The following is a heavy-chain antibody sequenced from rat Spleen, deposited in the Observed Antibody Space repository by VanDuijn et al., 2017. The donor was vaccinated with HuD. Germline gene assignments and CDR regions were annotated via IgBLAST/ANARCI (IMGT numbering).Heavy chain of an antibody. D-gene: IGHD4-3*01. CDR3: ARHNSGYGVMDA. CDR2: ISYDGSNT. CDR1: GFIFSDYN. J-gene: IGHJ4*01. V-gene: IGHV5-7*01. Sequence: EVQVVESGGGLVQPGRSLKLSCAASGFIFSDYNMAWVRQAPKKGLEWVATISYDGSNTYYRDSVKGRFTISRDNAKSTLYLQMDSLRSEDTATYYCARHNSGYGVMDAWGQGASVTVSS.